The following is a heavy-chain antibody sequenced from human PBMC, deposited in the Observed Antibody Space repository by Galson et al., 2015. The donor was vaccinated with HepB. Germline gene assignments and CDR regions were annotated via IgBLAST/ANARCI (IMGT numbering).Heavy chain of an antibody. CDR1: GYSFSSYW. J-gene: IGHJ4*02. CDR3: ARADTTVAGWPPYFDY. Sequence: QSGAAVKKPGESLKISCKGSGYSFSSYWIGCVRQMPGKGLEWMGIIYVGDSDTKYSPAFQRQVTISADESISTAYRQWSSLKASDTAIYYCARADTTVAGWPPYFDYWGQGTLVTVSS. D-gene: IGHD5-18*01. V-gene: IGHV5-51*01. CDR2: IYVGDSDT.